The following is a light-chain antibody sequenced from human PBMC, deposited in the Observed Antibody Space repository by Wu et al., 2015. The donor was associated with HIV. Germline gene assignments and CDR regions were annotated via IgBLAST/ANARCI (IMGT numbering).Light chain of an antibody. CDR3: QQFDNLPLT. V-gene: IGKV1-33*01. CDR1: QDIDYY. J-gene: IGKJ4*01. CDR2: AAS. Sequence: IQLTQSPSSLSASIGDRVTITCRASQDIDYYLAWIQHRPGKAPKLLIYAASNLESGVPSRFSGSGSGTDFTLTISSLQPEDFATYYCQQFDNLPLTFGGGPRW.